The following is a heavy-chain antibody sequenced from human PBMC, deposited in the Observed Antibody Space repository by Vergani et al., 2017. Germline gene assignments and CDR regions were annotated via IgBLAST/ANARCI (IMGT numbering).Heavy chain of an antibody. D-gene: IGHD2-21*02. V-gene: IGHV3-66*02. Sequence: EVQLVESGGGLVQPGGSLTLSCAASGFTVSSNHMTWVRQAPGKGLEWVSLIYSAGNRYYADSVKDRFTISRDTSMNTLYLQMNSLRPEDTAVYYCARGQKWSLQGDWVDPWGQGTLVTVSS. CDR1: GFTVSSNH. J-gene: IGHJ5*02. CDR2: IYSAGNR. CDR3: ARGQKWSLQGDWVDP.